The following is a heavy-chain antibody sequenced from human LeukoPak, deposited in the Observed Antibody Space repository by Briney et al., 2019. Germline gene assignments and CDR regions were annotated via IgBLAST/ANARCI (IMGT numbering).Heavy chain of an antibody. CDR1: GYTFTDYY. J-gene: IGHJ3*02. V-gene: IGHV1-69-2*01. D-gene: IGHD2-2*01. CDR3: ATGSTNDAFDI. CDR2: VDPEDGET. Sequence: ASVKVSCKVSGYTFTDYYMHWVQQAPGKGLGWMGLVDPEDGETIYAEKFQGRVTITADTSTDTAYMELSSLRSEGTAVYYCATGSTNDAFDIWGQGTMVTVSS.